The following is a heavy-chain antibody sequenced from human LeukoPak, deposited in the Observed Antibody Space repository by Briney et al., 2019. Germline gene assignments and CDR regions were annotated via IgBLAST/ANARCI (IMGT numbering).Heavy chain of an antibody. V-gene: IGHV3-15*01. Sequence: GRSLRLSCAASGFTFKNAWMSWVRQAPGKGQECVGRMKTKTDGGTTDYAAPVKGRFTISRDDSKNTLYLLMNSLKTEDTAVDYCTTEVVEGATDGISDMWGQGTMVTVSS. CDR3: TTEVVEGATDGISDM. D-gene: IGHD1-14*01. J-gene: IGHJ3*02. CDR2: MKTKTDGGTT. CDR1: GFTFKNAW.